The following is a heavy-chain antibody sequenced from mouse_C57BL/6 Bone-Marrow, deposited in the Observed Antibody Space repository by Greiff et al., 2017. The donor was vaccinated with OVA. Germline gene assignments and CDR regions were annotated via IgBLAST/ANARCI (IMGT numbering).Heavy chain of an antibody. CDR2: IHPNSGST. Sequence: QVQLKQPGAELVKPGASVKLSCKASGYTFTSYWMHWVKQRPGQGLEWIGMIHPNSGSTNYNEKFKSKATLTVDKSSSTAYMQLSSLTSEDSAVYYCARPDYYGSSSWFAYWGQGTLVTVSA. CDR3: ARPDYYGSSSWFAY. V-gene: IGHV1-64*01. J-gene: IGHJ3*01. CDR1: GYTFTSYW. D-gene: IGHD1-1*01.